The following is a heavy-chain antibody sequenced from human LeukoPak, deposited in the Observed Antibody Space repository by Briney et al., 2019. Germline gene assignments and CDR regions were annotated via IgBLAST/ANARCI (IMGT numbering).Heavy chain of an antibody. CDR3: ARDLKGGPTLDYYMDV. J-gene: IGHJ6*03. CDR2: MNPNSGNT. Sequence: ASVKVSCKASGYTFTSYDINWVRQATGQGLEWMGWMNPNSGNTGYAQKFQGRVTITRNTSISTAYMELSSLRSEDTAVYYCARDLKGGPTLDYYMDVWGKGTTVTVSS. V-gene: IGHV1-8*03. D-gene: IGHD3-16*01. CDR1: GYTFTSYD.